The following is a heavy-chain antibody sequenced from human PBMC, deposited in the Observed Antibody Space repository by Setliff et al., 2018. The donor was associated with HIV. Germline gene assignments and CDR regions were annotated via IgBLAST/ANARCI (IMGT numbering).Heavy chain of an antibody. CDR3: MRDPGPSVT. J-gene: IGHJ3*01. CDR1: RFTFSTSW. CDR2: IKSDGGEK. D-gene: IGHD3-16*02. Sequence: PGGSLRLSCAASRFTFSTSWMSWVRQAPGKGLEWVANIKSDGGEKYYVDSVKGRFTISRDNAKNSLYLQMNSLRAEDTAVYYCMRDPGPSVTWGQGTMVTVSS. V-gene: IGHV3-7*01.